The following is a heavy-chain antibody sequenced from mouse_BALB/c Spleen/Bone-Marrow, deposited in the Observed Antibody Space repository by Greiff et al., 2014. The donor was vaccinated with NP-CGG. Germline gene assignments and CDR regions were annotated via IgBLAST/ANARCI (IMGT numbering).Heavy chain of an antibody. J-gene: IGHJ2*01. Sequence: EVQLQQSGGGLVQPGGSLKLSCAASGFDFSRYWMSWVRQAPGKGLEWIGEINPDSSTINYTPSLKDKFIISRDNAKNTLYLQMSKVRSEDTALYYCARQGYYGKGDYWGRGTTLTVSS. CDR3: ARQGYYGKGDY. V-gene: IGHV4-1*02. CDR1: GFDFSRYW. D-gene: IGHD2-1*01. CDR2: INPDSSTI.